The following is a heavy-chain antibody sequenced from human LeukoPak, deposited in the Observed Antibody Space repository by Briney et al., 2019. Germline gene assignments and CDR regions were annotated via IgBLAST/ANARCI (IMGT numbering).Heavy chain of an antibody. Sequence: ASVKVSCKASGYTFTGYYMHWVRQAPGQGLEWMGWISGYNGNTKYAQKFQGRVTMTTDTSTSTAYMQLRSLRSDDTAVYYCGRDPGSFLSSSGWLNWFDPWGQGTLVTVSS. J-gene: IGHJ5*02. V-gene: IGHV1-18*04. CDR2: ISGYNGNT. CDR3: GRDPGSFLSSSGWLNWFDP. CDR1: GYTFTGYY. D-gene: IGHD6-19*01.